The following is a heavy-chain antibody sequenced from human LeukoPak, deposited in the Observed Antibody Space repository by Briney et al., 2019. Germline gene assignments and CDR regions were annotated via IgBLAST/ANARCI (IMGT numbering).Heavy chain of an antibody. V-gene: IGHV3-74*01. J-gene: IGHJ4*02. CDR1: GFTFSSYW. CDR3: ARDPSAVTGYFDY. D-gene: IGHD6-19*01. Sequence: GGSLRLSCAASGFTFSSYWMHWVRQAPGKGLVWVSRIETDGSSTNYADSVKGRFTISRDNAKNTLYLQMNGLRAEDTAVYYCARDPSAVTGYFDYWGQGTLVTVSS. CDR2: IETDGSST.